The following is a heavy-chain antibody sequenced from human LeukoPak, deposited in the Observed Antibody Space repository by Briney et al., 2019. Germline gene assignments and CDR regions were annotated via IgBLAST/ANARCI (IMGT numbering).Heavy chain of an antibody. Sequence: GGSLRLSCAASGFTFSNYAMSWVRQAPGKGLEWVSTISGSRRNTYYADSVKGRFTISRDNSKNTLYLQMSSLRAEDTALYYCATFYTGSRHYYYHYMDVWGRGTTVTVSS. D-gene: IGHD1-26*01. CDR1: GFTFSNYA. J-gene: IGHJ6*03. V-gene: IGHV3-23*01. CDR2: ISGSRRNT. CDR3: ATFYTGSRHYYYHYMDV.